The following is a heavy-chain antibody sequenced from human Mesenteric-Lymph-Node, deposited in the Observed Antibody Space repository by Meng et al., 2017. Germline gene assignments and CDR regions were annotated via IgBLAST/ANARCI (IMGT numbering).Heavy chain of an antibody. V-gene: IGHV4-30-4*08. Sequence: QVQLQESGPGLVKPSGTLSLTCAVSGDSVSSGRWWSWVRQPPGKGLEWIGYIYYTGSTYYNPSLKSRVTISMDTSKNQFSLRLSSVTAADTAVYYCARNYYFDYWGQGTLVTVSS. CDR3: ARNYYFDY. J-gene: IGHJ4*02. CDR2: IYYTGST. CDR1: GDSVSSGRW.